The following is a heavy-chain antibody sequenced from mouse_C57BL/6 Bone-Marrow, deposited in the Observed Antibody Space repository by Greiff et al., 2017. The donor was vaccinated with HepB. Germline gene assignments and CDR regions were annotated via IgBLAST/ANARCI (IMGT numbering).Heavy chain of an antibody. CDR1: GYTFTEYT. CDR2: FYPGSGSI. J-gene: IGHJ3*01. D-gene: IGHD2-5*01. CDR3: ARHEGYSNYEVGFAY. V-gene: IGHV1-62-2*01. Sequence: VKLVESGAELVKPGASVKLSCKASGYTFTEYTIHWVKQRSGQGLEWIGWFYPGSGSIKYNEKFKDKATLTADKSSSTVYMELSRLTSEDSAVYFCARHEGYSNYEVGFAYWGQGTLVTVSA.